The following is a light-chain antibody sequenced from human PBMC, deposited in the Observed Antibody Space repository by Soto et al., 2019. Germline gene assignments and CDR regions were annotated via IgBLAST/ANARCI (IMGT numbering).Light chain of an antibody. CDR3: HQCDHSPLT. Sequence: EIVLTQSPATLSLSPGERATLSCRASHSVTKDYLAWYQQKPGQPPRLIIYDAFNRATGVPDRFIGSGSGTDFTLTISRLEPEDFAVYYCHQCDHSPLTFGQGTKVEIK. CDR1: HSVTKDY. V-gene: IGKV3-20*01. J-gene: IGKJ1*01. CDR2: DAF.